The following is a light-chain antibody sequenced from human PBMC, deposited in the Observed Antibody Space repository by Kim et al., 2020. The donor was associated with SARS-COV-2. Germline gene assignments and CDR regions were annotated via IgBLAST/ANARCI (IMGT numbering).Light chain of an antibody. J-gene: IGKJ1*01. CDR1: QSVSSSY. Sequence: EIVLTQSPGPLSLSPGERATLSCRASQSVSSSYLAWYQQKPGQAPRLLIYGASSRATGIPDRFSGSGSGTDFTLTISRLEPEDFAVYYCQQHGSSLWTFGQGTKVDIK. CDR2: GAS. V-gene: IGKV3-20*01. CDR3: QQHGSSLWT.